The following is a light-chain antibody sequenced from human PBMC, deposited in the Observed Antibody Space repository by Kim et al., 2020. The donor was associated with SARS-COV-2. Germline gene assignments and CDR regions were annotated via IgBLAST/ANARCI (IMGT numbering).Light chain of an antibody. CDR3: QSFDSNIQG. CDR1: SDNNASNY. V-gene: IGLV6-57*01. CDR2: ENN. Sequence: GQTEAITHARSSDNNASNYVQWHQQRPGRSPNAMIFENNQRASGFPDRFSGSFDSSSNSASLTISGLKTEDEADCYYQSFDSNIQGFGGGTQLTVL. J-gene: IGLJ3*02.